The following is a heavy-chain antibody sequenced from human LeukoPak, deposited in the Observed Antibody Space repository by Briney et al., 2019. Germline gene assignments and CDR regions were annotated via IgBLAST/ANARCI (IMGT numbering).Heavy chain of an antibody. J-gene: IGHJ3*02. V-gene: IGHV3-21*01. CDR1: GFTFSSYS. Sequence: PGGSLRLSCAASGFTFSSYSMNWVRQAPGKGLEWVSPISSSSSYIYYADSVKGRFTISRDNARNSLYLQMNSLRAEDTAVYYCARSQNVFWGPDAFDIWGQGTMVTVSS. CDR3: ARSQNVFWGPDAFDI. CDR2: ISSSSSYI. D-gene: IGHD3-16*01.